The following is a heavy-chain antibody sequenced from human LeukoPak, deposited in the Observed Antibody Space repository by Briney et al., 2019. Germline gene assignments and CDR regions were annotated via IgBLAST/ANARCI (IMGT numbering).Heavy chain of an antibody. CDR1: GFTFSSYE. V-gene: IGHV3-48*03. D-gene: IGHD3-22*01. CDR2: IRSSGSTI. Sequence: GGSLRLSCAASGFTFSSYEMNWVRQAPGKGLEWVSYIRSSGSTIYYADSVKGRFTISRDNAKNSLYLQMNSLRAEDTAVYYCARGPKYYYDSSGYNRPYWGQGTLVTVSS. CDR3: ARGPKYYYDSSGYNRPY. J-gene: IGHJ4*02.